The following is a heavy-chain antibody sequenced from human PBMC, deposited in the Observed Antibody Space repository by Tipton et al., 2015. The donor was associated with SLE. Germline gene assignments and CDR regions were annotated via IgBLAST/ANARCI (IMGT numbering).Heavy chain of an antibody. V-gene: IGHV1-2*02. Sequence: QLVQSGPEVKKPGASVKVSCKASGYTFTGYYMHWVRQAPGQGLEWMGWINPNSGGTNYAQKFQGRVTMTRDTSISTAYMELSRLRSDDTAVYYCARDVSSSWSNFDYWGQGTLVTVSS. CDR3: ARDVSSSWSNFDY. CDR1: GYTFTGYY. D-gene: IGHD6-13*01. J-gene: IGHJ4*02. CDR2: INPNSGGT.